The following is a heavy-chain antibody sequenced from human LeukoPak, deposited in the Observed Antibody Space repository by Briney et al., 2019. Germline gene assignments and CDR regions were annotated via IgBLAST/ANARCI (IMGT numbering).Heavy chain of an antibody. CDR3: AKVGRHVGSVAAAGTFDY. CDR1: GFTFTNYA. Sequence: GGSLRLSCAASGFTFTNYAMTWVRQAPGKGLEWVAATVGIGPDTYHADSVKGRFTISRDNSKNTLYLQMNSLRAEDTAVYYCAKVGRHVGSVAAAGTFDYWGQGTLVTVSS. CDR2: TVGIGPDT. V-gene: IGHV3-23*01. J-gene: IGHJ4*02. D-gene: IGHD6-13*01.